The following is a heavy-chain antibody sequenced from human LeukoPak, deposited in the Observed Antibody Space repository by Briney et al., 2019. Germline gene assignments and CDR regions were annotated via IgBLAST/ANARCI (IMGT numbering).Heavy chain of an antibody. V-gene: IGHV3-30*02. CDR1: GFTFSSYS. J-gene: IGHJ4*02. Sequence: GGSLRLSCAASGFTFSSYSMNWVRQAPGKGLEWVAFIRYDGSNKYYADSVKGRFTISRDNSKNTLYLQMNSLRAEDTAVYYCAKLKFRSAGPDYWGQGTLVTVSS. CDR2: IRYDGSNK. CDR3: AKLKFRSAGPDY.